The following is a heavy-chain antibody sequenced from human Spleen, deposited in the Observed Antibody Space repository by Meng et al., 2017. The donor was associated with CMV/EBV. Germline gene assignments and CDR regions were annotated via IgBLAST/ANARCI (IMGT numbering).Heavy chain of an antibody. CDR2: ISYDGSNK. D-gene: IGHD1-26*01. CDR1: GFTFSSYA. V-gene: IGHV3-30*04. J-gene: IGHJ6*02. CDR3: ARARGGSYPQTYGMDV. Sequence: GGSLRLSCAASGFTFSSYAMHWVRQAPGKGLEWVAVISYDGSNKYYADSVKGRFTISRDNAKNSLYLQMNSLRAEDTALYYCARARGGSYPQTYGMDVWGQGTTVTVSS.